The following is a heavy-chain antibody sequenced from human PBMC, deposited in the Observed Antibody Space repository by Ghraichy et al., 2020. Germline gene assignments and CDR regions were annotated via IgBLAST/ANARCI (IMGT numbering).Heavy chain of an antibody. CDR1: GGSISSGGYY. CDR2: INYSGST. V-gene: IGHV4-31*03. D-gene: IGHD3-3*01. J-gene: IGHJ4*02. CDR3: ARDRLDASGYYVDV. Sequence: SETLSLTCTVSGGSISSGGYYWSWIRQHPGKGPEWIGYINYSGSTFYNPSLRSRATISVDPSKNQFSLRLTSVTAADTAVYYCARDRLDASGYYVDVWGPGTRVTVSS.